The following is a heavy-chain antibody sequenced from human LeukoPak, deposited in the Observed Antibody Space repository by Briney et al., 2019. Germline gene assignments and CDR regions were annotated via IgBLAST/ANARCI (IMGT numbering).Heavy chain of an antibody. J-gene: IGHJ4*02. CDR1: GGTFSSYA. D-gene: IGHD3-10*01. CDR2: INPNSGDT. CDR3: AADLYGSRADFDY. Sequence: ASVKVSCKASGGTFSSYAISWVRQAPGQGLEWMGWINPNSGDTNYAQRFQGRVTMTRDTSISTAYMELSRLRSDDTSVYYCAADLYGSRADFDYWGQGTLVTVSS. V-gene: IGHV1-2*02.